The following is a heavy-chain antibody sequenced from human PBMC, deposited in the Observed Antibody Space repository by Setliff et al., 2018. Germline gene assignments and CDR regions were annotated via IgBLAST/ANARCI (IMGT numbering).Heavy chain of an antibody. CDR1: GYPFVGYY. Sequence: ASVKVSCKTSGYPFVGYYIYWMRQAPGQGPEWMGWIDPKSGRTKYAAKFQGRVTMTRDTSINTIYMEVSSLTSDDTAMYYCAKQGDLAFDYWGQGTQVTV. V-gene: IGHV1-2*02. J-gene: IGHJ4*02. D-gene: IGHD3-16*01. CDR3: AKQGDLAFDY. CDR2: IDPKSGRT.